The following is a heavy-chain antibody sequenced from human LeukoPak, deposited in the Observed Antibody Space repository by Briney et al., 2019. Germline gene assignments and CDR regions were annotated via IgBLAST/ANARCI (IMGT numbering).Heavy chain of an antibody. D-gene: IGHD4-23*01. CDR3: AKLLSNSGRFLY. CDR2: ISYDGSNK. J-gene: IGHJ4*02. CDR1: GFTFSSYA. Sequence: PGRSLRLSCAASGFTFSSYAMHWVRQAPGKGLEWVAVISYDGSNKYYADSVKGRFTISRDNSKNTLYLQMNSLRAEDTAVYYCAKLLSNSGRFLYWGQGTLVTVSS. V-gene: IGHV3-30*04.